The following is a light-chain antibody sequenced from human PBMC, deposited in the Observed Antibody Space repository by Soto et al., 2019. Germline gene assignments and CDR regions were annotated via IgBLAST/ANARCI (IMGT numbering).Light chain of an antibody. CDR2: GAS. Sequence: DIQMTQSPSSLSASVGDRVTITCRASQSVRTYLNWYQRKPGKAPKVLIYGASALQSGVPSRFSDSGSGTDFTLTVSSLQPEDFATYYCQRSFTTPYTFGQGTKLEIK. J-gene: IGKJ2*01. CDR1: QSVRTY. CDR3: QRSFTTPYT. V-gene: IGKV1-39*01.